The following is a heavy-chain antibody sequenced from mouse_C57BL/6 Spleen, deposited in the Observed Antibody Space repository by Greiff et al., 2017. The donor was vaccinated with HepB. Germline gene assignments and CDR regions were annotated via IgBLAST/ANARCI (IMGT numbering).Heavy chain of an antibody. CDR1: GYTFTDYY. V-gene: IGHV1-26*01. J-gene: IGHJ2*01. CDR3: ARLELDYFDY. CDR2: INPNNGGT. Sequence: VQLQQSGPELVKPGASVKISCKASGYTFTDYYMNWVKQSHGKSLEWIGDINPNNGGTSYNQKFKGKATLTVDKSSSTAYMELRSLTSEDSAVYYCARLELDYFDYWGQGTTLTVSS.